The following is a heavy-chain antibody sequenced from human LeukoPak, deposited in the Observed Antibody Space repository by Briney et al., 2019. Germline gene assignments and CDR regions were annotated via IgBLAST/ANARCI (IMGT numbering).Heavy chain of an antibody. V-gene: IGHV4-59*01. Sequence: SETLSLTCTVSGGSITTFYWSWVRQPPGQGLEYIGHIDYSGRAKYNPSLKSRVTISVDTSKNQFSLKLSSVTAADTAIYYCARWRYLDVWGQGTTVTVSS. D-gene: IGHD3-9*01. CDR1: GGSITTFY. CDR3: ARWRYLDV. CDR2: IDYSGRA. J-gene: IGHJ6*02.